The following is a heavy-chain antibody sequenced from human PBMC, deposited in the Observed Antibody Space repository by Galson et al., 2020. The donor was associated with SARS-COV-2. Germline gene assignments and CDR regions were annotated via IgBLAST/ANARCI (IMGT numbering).Heavy chain of an antibody. CDR2: IKQDGSEK. V-gene: IGHV3-7*01. Sequence: SLRLSCATSALTFSNYWMSWVRQAPGKGLEWVANIKQDGSEKYYVDSVKGRFTISRDNAESSLYLQMDSLRAEDTAIYYCARITRDWAFDHWGQGTLVTVSS. CDR1: ALTFSNYW. D-gene: IGHD3-9*01. CDR3: ARITRDWAFDH. J-gene: IGHJ4*02.